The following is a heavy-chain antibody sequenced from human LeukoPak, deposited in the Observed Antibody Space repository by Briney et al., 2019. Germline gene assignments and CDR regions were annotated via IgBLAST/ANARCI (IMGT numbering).Heavy chain of an antibody. J-gene: IGHJ4*02. CDR3: ARVVGGVEAVAGTLQFLLGHFDY. Sequence: SETLSLTCAVSGGSISGGGYSWSWIRQPPGKGLEWIGYIYHSGSTYYNPSLKSRVTISVDRPKNQFSLKLSSVTAADTAVYYCARVVGGVEAVAGTLQFLLGHFDYWGQGTLVTVSS. CDR1: GGSISGGGYS. CDR2: IYHSGST. V-gene: IGHV4-30-2*01. D-gene: IGHD6-19*01.